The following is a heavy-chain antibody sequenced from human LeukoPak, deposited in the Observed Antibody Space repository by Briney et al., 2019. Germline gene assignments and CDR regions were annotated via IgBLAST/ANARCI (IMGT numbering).Heavy chain of an antibody. D-gene: IGHD4-17*01. CDR3: ARATPYDWHFGL. CDR1: GFSFSSYA. V-gene: IGHV3-33*02. CDR2: IWFDGSKT. J-gene: IGHJ2*01. Sequence: GGSLGLSCVASGFSFSSYAMHWVRQAPGKGLEWVAAIWFDGSKTYYEDSVKGRFTISRDTSANTLFLQMNSLAAEDTAVYYCARATPYDWHFGLWGRGTLVIVSS.